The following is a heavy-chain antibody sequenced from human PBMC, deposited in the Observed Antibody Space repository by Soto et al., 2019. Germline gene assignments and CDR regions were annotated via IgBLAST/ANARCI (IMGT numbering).Heavy chain of an antibody. Sequence: EGQLVESGGDLVLPGGSLRLSCAASGFIFSTYTLNWVRQAPGKGLEWVSYISAGSDAIHYADSVKGRFTVSRDNAKNSLFLQMNSLRDEDTAVYYCARLYTTSRVGAWFDPWGQGTLVTVSS. CDR1: GFIFSTYT. J-gene: IGHJ5*02. CDR2: ISAGSDAI. D-gene: IGHD3-16*01. V-gene: IGHV3-48*02. CDR3: ARLYTTSRVGAWFDP.